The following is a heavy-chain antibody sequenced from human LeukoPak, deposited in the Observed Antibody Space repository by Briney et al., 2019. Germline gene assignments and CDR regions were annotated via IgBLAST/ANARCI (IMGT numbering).Heavy chain of an antibody. V-gene: IGHV1-2*04. CDR1: GYTFTGNY. J-gene: IGHJ4*02. CDR2: INPNSGGT. D-gene: IGHD3-22*01. Sequence: ASVNVSCKASGYTFTGNYMHWVRQAAGQGLERMGWINPNSGGTNYAQKFQGWVTMTRDTSISTAYMELSRLRSDDTAVYYRARGGRYYDSSGYYPHWGQGTLVTDSS. CDR3: ARGGRYYDSSGYYPH.